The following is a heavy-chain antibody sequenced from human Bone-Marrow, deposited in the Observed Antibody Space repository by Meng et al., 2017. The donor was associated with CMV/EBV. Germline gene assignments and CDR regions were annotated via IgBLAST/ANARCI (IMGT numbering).Heavy chain of an antibody. D-gene: IGHD5/OR15-5a*01. J-gene: IGHJ6*02. CDR3: ARGAYLPPGYYYGMDV. V-gene: IGHV1-69*05. CDR2: IIPIFGTA. CDR1: GGTFSSYA. Sequence: SVKVSCKASGGTFSSYAISWVRQAPGQGLEWMGGIIPIFGTANYAQKFQGRVTITTDESTSTAHMELSSLRSEDTAVYYCARGAYLPPGYYYGMDVWGQGTTVTVSS.